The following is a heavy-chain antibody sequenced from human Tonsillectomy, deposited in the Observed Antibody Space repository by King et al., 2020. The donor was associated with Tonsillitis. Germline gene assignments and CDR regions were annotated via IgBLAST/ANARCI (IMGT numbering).Heavy chain of an antibody. CDR3: ARYGITMIVYY. CDR1: GGSISSSSYY. D-gene: IGHD3-22*01. CDR2: IYYSGST. J-gene: IGHJ4*02. Sequence: QLQESGPGLVKPSETLSLTCTVSGGSISSSSYYWGWIRQPPGKGLEWIGSIYYSGSTYYNPSLKSRVTISVDTSKNQFSLKLSSVTAADTAVYYCARYGITMIVYYWGQGTLVTVSS. V-gene: IGHV4-39*01.